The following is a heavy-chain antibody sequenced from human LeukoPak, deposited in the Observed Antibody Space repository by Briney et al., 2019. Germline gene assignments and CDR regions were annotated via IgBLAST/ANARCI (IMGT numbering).Heavy chain of an antibody. D-gene: IGHD2-15*01. CDR2: MYYSGPT. CDR3: ARHLKEKYCTGGSCGFDS. Sequence: SETLSLTCSVSGDSISGYYWSWIRQPPGKGLEWMGFMYYSGPTSYTPSLRSRLTMSVDKSKNLFSLRLSSVTAADTAVYYCARHLKEKYCTGGSCGFDSWGQGTLVTVSS. J-gene: IGHJ4*02. CDR1: GDSISGYY. V-gene: IGHV4-59*08.